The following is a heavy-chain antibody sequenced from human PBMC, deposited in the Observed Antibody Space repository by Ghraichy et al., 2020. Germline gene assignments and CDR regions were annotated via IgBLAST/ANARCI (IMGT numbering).Heavy chain of an antibody. D-gene: IGHD3-22*01. V-gene: IGHV3-11*01. J-gene: IGHJ4*02. CDR3: ARDLHSYDSTFDY. CDR1: GFTFSDYY. Sequence: GGSLRLSCAASGFTFSDYYMSWIRQAPGKGLECVSYISSSGSTIYYADSVKGRFTISRDNAKNSLYLQMNSLRAEDTAVYYCARDLHSYDSTFDYWGQGTLVTVSS. CDR2: ISSSGSTI.